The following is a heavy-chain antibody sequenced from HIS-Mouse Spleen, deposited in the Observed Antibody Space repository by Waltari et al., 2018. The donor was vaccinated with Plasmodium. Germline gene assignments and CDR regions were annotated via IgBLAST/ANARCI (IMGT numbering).Heavy chain of an antibody. V-gene: IGHV4-59*01. Sequence: QPPGKGLEWIGYIYYSGSTNYNPSLKSRVTISVDTSKNQFSLKLSSVTAADTAVYYCAREPYDILTGYYDAFDIWGQGTMVTVSS. D-gene: IGHD3-9*01. CDR2: IYYSGST. CDR3: AREPYDILTGYYDAFDI. J-gene: IGHJ3*02.